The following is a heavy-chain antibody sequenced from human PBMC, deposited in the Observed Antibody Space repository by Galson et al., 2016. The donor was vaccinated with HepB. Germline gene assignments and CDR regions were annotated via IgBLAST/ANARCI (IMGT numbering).Heavy chain of an antibody. CDR1: GFSFSTYT. Sequence: SLRLSCAASGFSFSTYTMKWGRQAPGKGLEWDASISSSSATIYYVDSVKGRFAVSRDNAKNSVYLQMNSLRVEDTAVYYCTRDGALPGGWVWIDPWGQGTLVIVSS. V-gene: IGHV3-48*04. CDR3: TRDGALPGGWVWIDP. D-gene: IGHD6-19*01. CDR2: ISSSSATI. J-gene: IGHJ5*02.